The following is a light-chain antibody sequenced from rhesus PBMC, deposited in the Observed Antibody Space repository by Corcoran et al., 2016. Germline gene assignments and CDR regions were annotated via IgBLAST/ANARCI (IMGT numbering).Light chain of an antibody. CDR1: QGINKE. CDR3: LQDYTAPLT. V-gene: IGKV1-94*01. J-gene: IGKJ4*01. CDR2: AAS. Sequence: DIQMTQSPSSLSASVGDRVTVTCRASQGINKELSWYQQKPGKDPPLLIYAASSLQTGVSSRFSGSVAGTDYTLTISSLQPEDVGTYYCLQDYTAPLTFGGGTKVEIE.